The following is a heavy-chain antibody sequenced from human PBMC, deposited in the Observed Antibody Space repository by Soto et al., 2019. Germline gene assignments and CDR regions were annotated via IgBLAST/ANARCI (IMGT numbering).Heavy chain of an antibody. J-gene: IGHJ6*02. CDR2: IIPIFGTA. D-gene: IGHD6-19*01. CDR3: ARSDPYSSGWYYYYGMDV. CDR1: GGTFSSYA. Sequence: QVQLVQSGAEVKKPGSSVKVSCKASGGTFSSYAISWVRQAPGQGLEWMGGIIPIFGTANYAQKFQGRVTITADESTSTXXMELSSLRSEDTAVYYCARSDPYSSGWYYYYGMDVWGQGTTVTVSS. V-gene: IGHV1-69*12.